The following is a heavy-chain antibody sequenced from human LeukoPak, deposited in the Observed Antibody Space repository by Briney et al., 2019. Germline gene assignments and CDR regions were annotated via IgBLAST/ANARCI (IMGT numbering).Heavy chain of an antibody. V-gene: IGHV1-18*01. D-gene: IGHD1-1*01. J-gene: IGHJ4*02. CDR1: GYTFISYG. CDR3: ARGKEREPFDF. Sequence: ASVKVSCKASGYTFISYGISWVRQAPGQGLEWVGWIFTNNGDTKYEKKFQGRVTMTTDSSTNTVYLELRSLRSDDTAVYYCARGKEREPFDFWGQGTLVTVSS. CDR2: IFTNNGDT.